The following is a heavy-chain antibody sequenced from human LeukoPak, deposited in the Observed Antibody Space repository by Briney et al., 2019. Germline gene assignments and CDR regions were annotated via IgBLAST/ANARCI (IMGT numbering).Heavy chain of an antibody. CDR3: ARGTAYRPIVVVPAARPDAFDI. D-gene: IGHD2-2*01. V-gene: IGHV4-39*01. J-gene: IGHJ3*02. CDR1: GGSISSSSYY. CDR2: IYYSGST. Sequence: SETLSLTCTVSGGSISSSSYYWGWIRQPPGKGLEWIGSIYYSGSTYYNPSLKSRVTISVDTSKNQFSLKLSSVTAADTAVYYCARGTAYRPIVVVPAARPDAFDIWGQGTMVTVSS.